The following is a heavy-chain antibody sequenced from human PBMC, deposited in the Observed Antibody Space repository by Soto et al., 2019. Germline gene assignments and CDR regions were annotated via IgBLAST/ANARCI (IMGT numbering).Heavy chain of an antibody. CDR3: ARPGSGYDILTGHYFYYYHAMDV. J-gene: IGHJ6*02. CDR2: MSHDGSST. V-gene: IGHV3-30-3*01. CDR1: GFLFNTYA. D-gene: IGHD3-9*01. Sequence: QVQLVDSGGAVVQPGGSLRLSCTTSGFLFNTYAMHWVRQAPGKGLEWVAVMSHDGSSTYYADSVRGRFTISRDNSKNPLYLQMNSLRTEDTAVYYCARPGSGYDILTGHYFYYYHAMDVWGQGTTVTVSS.